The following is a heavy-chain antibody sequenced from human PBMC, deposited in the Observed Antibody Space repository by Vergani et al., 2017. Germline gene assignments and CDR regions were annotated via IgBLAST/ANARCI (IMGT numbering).Heavy chain of an antibody. J-gene: IGHJ4*02. CDR3: ARGRITIFGVVTSYDFDY. CDR2: MNLNSGNT. Sequence: QAQLVQSGAEVKKPGASVKVSCKASGYTFTSYDINWVRQATGQGLEWMGWMNLNSGNTGYAQKFQGRVTMTRKTSISTAYMELSSLRTEDTAVYYCARGRITIFGVVTSYDFDYWGQGTLVTVYS. CDR1: GYTFTSYD. D-gene: IGHD3-3*01. V-gene: IGHV1-8*01.